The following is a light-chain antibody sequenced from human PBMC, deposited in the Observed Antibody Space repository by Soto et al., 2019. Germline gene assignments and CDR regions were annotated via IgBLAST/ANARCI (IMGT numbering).Light chain of an antibody. Sequence: IRMTQFPSSLSASVGDRVTISFRASQGIGNALGWYQQKPGQPPKVLIYGASNLQSGVPSRFSGSGSGTEFTLTISSLQPDDFATYSCQQYHSYPITFGQGTRLEIK. J-gene: IGKJ5*01. V-gene: IGKV1-17*01. CDR3: QQYHSYPIT. CDR1: QGIGNA. CDR2: GAS.